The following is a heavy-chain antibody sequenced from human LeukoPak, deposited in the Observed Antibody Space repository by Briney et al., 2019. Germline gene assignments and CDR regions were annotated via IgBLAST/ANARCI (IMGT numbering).Heavy chain of an antibody. V-gene: IGHV1-2*02. CDR3: ARAPLRGYCSSTSCFNFDY. D-gene: IGHD2-2*01. Sequence: GASVKVSCKASGGTFSSYAISWVRQAPGQGLEWMGWINPNSGGTNYAQKFQGRVTMTRDTSISTAYMELSRLRSDDTAVYYCARAPLRGYCSSTSCFNFDYWGQGTLVTVSS. CDR2: INPNSGGT. CDR1: GGTFSSYA. J-gene: IGHJ4*02.